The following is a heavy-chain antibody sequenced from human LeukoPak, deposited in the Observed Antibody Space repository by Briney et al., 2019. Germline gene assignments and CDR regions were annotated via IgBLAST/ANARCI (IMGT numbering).Heavy chain of an antibody. J-gene: IGHJ6*02. CDR3: ARVVAGYYYYGMDV. D-gene: IGHD2-15*01. CDR1: GGSISSSSYY. Sequence: PSQTLSLTCTVSGGSISSSSYYWGWIRQPPGKGLEWIGSIYYSGSTYYNPSLKSRVTISVDTSKNQFSLKLSSVTAADTAVYYCARVVAGYYYYGMDVWGQGTTVTVSS. V-gene: IGHV4-39*07. CDR2: IYYSGST.